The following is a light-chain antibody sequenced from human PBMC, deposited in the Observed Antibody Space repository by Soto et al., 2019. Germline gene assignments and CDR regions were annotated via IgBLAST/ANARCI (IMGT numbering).Light chain of an antibody. CDR2: AAS. CDR3: QQYNSYSPWT. CDR1: QGISGY. V-gene: IGKV1-9*01. J-gene: IGKJ1*01. Sequence: IQLTQSPASLSASVGDRVTITCRASQGISGYLAWYQQKPGKAPKLLIYAASTLQSGVPSRFSGSGSGTEFTLTISSLQPDDFATYYCQQYNSYSPWTFGQGTKVDIK.